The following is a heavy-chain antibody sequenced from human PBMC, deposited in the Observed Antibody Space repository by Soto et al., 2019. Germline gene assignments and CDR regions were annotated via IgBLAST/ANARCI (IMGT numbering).Heavy chain of an antibody. V-gene: IGHV1-46*01. CDR2: INPSGGST. Sequence: QVQLVQSGAEVKKPGASVKVSCKASGYTFTSYYMHWVRQAPGQGLEWMGIINPSGGSTSYAQKFQGRVTXXRXTXXSTVYMELSSLRSEDTAVYYCARDRTQRWLQLPDYWGQGTLVTVSS. D-gene: IGHD5-12*01. CDR1: GYTFTSYY. J-gene: IGHJ4*02. CDR3: ARDRTQRWLQLPDY.